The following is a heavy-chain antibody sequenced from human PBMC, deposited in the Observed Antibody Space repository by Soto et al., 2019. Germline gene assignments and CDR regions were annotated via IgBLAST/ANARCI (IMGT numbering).Heavy chain of an antibody. Sequence: ASVKVSCKASGYTFTRYDINWVRQATGQGLEWMGWMNPNSGNTGYAQKFQGWVTMTRDTSISTAYMELSRLRSDDTAVYYCARGSEGWFGDNWFDPWGQGTLVTVSS. CDR2: MNPNSGNT. CDR1: GYTFTRYD. V-gene: IGHV1-8*01. CDR3: ARGSEGWFGDNWFDP. J-gene: IGHJ5*02. D-gene: IGHD3-10*01.